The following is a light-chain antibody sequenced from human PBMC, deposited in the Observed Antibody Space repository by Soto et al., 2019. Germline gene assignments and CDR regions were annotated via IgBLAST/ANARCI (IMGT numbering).Light chain of an antibody. CDR2: EVS. CDR1: SSDVGGYKY. J-gene: IGLJ2*01. CDR3: YSYTSSSTVV. Sequence: QSALTQPASVSGSPGQSITISCTGTSSDVGGYKYVSWYHQYPGKAPKLMIYEVSNRPSGVSDRFSGSKSGSTASLTISGLQAEDEGDYYCYSYTSSSTVVFGGGTKVTVL. V-gene: IGLV2-14*01.